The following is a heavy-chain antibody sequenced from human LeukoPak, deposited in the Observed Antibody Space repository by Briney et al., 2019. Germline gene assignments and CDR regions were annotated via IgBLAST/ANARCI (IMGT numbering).Heavy chain of an antibody. CDR2: IYYSGST. Sequence: SETLSLTCTVSGGSISSYYWSWIRQPPGKGLEWIGYIYYSGSTNYNPSLKSRVTISVDTSKNQFSLKLSSVTAADTAVYYCAGAYSSSSVSRRGQPPDYWGQGTLVTVSS. D-gene: IGHD6-6*01. V-gene: IGHV4-59*01. CDR1: GGSISSYY. J-gene: IGHJ4*02. CDR3: AGAYSSSSVSRRGQPPDY.